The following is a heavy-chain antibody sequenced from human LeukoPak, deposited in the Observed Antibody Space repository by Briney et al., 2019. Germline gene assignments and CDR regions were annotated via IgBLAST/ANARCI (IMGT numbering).Heavy chain of an antibody. Sequence: GGSLRLSCAASGFTFSSYAMSWVRQAPGKGLEWVSAISGSGGSIYYADSVKGRFTISRDNSKNTLYLQMNSLRAEDTAVYYCAKDGRIAARTHYYYMDVWGKGTTVTVSS. V-gene: IGHV3-23*01. CDR2: ISGSGGSI. CDR3: AKDGRIAARTHYYYMDV. D-gene: IGHD6-6*01. J-gene: IGHJ6*03. CDR1: GFTFSSYA.